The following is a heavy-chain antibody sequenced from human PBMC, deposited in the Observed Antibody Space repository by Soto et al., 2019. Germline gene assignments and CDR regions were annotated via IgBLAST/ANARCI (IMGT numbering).Heavy chain of an antibody. J-gene: IGHJ4*02. CDR3: ARDWYDSSGYIYFDY. Sequence: SETLSLTCAVSGGSLSSGAYPWSWIRQPPGKGLEWIGSIYESGSSRFYNPSLKSRITMSIDSSKNQFSLRLASVTAADTAVYYCARDWYDSSGYIYFDYWGQGTQVTVSS. CDR2: IYESGSSR. V-gene: IGHV4-30-2*01. D-gene: IGHD3-22*01. CDR1: GGSLSSGAYP.